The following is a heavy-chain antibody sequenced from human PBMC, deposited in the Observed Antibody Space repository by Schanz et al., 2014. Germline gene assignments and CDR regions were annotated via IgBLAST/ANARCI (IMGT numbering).Heavy chain of an antibody. CDR1: GITFSSHS. CDR2: VSRSTPDI. J-gene: IGHJ4*02. Sequence: EVQLVESGGGLVQPGGSLRLSCAASGITFSSHSFNWVRQAPGKGLEWVSYVSRSTPDIYYADSVKGRFTMSRDNAKNSVFLQMNSLRAEDTAVYYCVRDSFFAFDYWGQGTLVNVSS. V-gene: IGHV3-48*01. D-gene: IGHD3-3*01. CDR3: VRDSFFAFDY.